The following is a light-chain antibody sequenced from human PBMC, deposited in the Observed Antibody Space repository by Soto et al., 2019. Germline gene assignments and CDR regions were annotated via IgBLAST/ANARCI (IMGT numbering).Light chain of an antibody. CDR2: KAS. Sequence: DIQMTQSPSTLSASVGDRVTITCRASQSISSWLAWYQQKPGKAPKLLIYKASSLESGVPSRFSASGSGTDFTLTISSLQPEDFATYYCQQFRSFPITFGQGTRLEIK. CDR1: QSISSW. V-gene: IGKV1-5*03. J-gene: IGKJ5*01. CDR3: QQFRSFPIT.